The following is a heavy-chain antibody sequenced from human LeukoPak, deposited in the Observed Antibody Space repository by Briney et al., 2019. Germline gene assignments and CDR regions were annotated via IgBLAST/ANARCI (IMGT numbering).Heavy chain of an antibody. CDR2: IKPDGSDK. CDR3: ARDRVPFH. CDR1: GFALKTFW. J-gene: IGHJ4*02. V-gene: IGHV3-7*01. Sequence: GGSLRLSCAASGFALKTFWMTWVRQAPGKGLEWVANIKPDGSDKYYVDSVRGRFTISRDNAKNSLFLQMNSLRVEDTAVYYCARDRVPFHWGQGTLVIVSS. D-gene: IGHD2-21*01.